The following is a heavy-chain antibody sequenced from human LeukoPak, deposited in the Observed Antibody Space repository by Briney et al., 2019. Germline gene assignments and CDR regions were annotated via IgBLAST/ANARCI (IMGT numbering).Heavy chain of an antibody. CDR2: INPNSGGT. J-gene: IGHJ3*02. Sequence: ASVKVSCKASGYTFTGYYMHWVRQAPGQGLEWMGWINPNSGGTNYAQKFQGRVTMTRDTSISTAYMELSSLRSEDTAVYYCARVKPNYYDSSAYGTFDIWGQGTMVTVSS. CDR3: ARVKPNYYDSSAYGTFDI. V-gene: IGHV1-2*02. CDR1: GYTFTGYY. D-gene: IGHD3-22*01.